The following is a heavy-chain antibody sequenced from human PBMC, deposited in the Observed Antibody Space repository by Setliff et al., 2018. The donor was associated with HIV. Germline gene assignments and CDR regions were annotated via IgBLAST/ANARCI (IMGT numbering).Heavy chain of an antibody. D-gene: IGHD3-22*01. CDR3: ARAYYHDSSGYQGFDY. CDR1: GYTFSRYG. CDR2: ISAYNLNT. Sequence: ASVKVSCKTSGYTFSRYGFSWVRQAPGQGLEWMGWISAYNLNTNYAQKFQGRVTMTTDTSASTGYMELRSLRSDDTAVYYCARAYYHDSSGYQGFDYWGQGTLVTVSS. V-gene: IGHV1-18*01. J-gene: IGHJ4*02.